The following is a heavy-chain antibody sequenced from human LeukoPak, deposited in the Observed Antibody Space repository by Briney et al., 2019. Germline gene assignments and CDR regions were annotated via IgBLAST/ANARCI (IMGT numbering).Heavy chain of an antibody. D-gene: IGHD1-26*01. CDR2: ISSSSSYM. V-gene: IGHV3-21*04. CDR1: GFTFSSYS. Sequence: PGGSLRLSCAASGFTFSSYSMNWVRQAPGKGLEWVSSISSSSSYMYYADSVKGRFTISRDNAKNSLFLQMNSLRAEDTAVYYCARGSALGGSYYPPFDYWGQGTLVTVSS. CDR3: ARGSALGGSYYPPFDY. J-gene: IGHJ4*02.